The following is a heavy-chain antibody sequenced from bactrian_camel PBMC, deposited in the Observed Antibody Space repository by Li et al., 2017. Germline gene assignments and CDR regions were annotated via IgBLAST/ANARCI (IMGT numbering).Heavy chain of an antibody. CDR1: RDVYEANC. J-gene: IGHJ4*01. CDR3: ASRYDCYDGSWWKVVEPSY. D-gene: IGHD4*01. V-gene: IGHV3S53*01. CDR2: VDSKGDT. Sequence: HVQLVESGGGSVQAGGSLTLSCAAARDVYEANCMGWFRQVPGQEREGVAGVDSKGDTSYLESVKGRFTISEDSAKNVLLLQMNNLQHGDTAMYYCASRYDCYDGSWWKVVEPSYWGQGTQVTVS.